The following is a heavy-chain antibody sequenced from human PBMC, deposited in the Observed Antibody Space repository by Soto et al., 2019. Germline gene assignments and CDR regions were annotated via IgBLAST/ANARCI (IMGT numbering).Heavy chain of an antibody. CDR3: ASHGGSSPDCRYYYGMDV. V-gene: IGHV1-69*12. D-gene: IGHD1-26*01. J-gene: IGHJ6*02. CDR1: GGTFSSYA. Sequence: QVQLVQSGAEVKKPGSSVKVSCKASGGTFSSYAISWVRQAPGQGLEWMGGIIPIFGTADYAQKFQGRVTITADESTSTAYMELSTLRSEDTAVYYCASHGGSSPDCRYYYGMDVWGQGTTVTVSS. CDR2: IIPIFGTA.